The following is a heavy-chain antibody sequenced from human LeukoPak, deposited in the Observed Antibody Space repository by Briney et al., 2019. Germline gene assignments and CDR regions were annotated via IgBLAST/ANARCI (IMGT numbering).Heavy chain of an antibody. D-gene: IGHD1-26*01. CDR3: AKERSGTYLLDS. J-gene: IGHJ4*02. Sequence: GGALRLSCTVSGLNFDYYAMHGVRQAGGKGLAGVSGISWDSAHIGYVDSVRGRFTTSRDNAKNSLYLKMNGLRAEDTALYYCAKERSGTYLLDSWGQGTLVTVSS. CDR1: GLNFDYYA. CDR2: ISWDSAHI. V-gene: IGHV3-9*01.